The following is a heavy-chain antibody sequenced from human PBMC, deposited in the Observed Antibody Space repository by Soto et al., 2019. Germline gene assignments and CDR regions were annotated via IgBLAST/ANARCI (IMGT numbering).Heavy chain of an antibody. V-gene: IGHV3-64*04. CDR3: AKGGDGYCSGGSCYLIGVNFGY. D-gene: IGHD2-15*01. J-gene: IGHJ4*02. CDR1: GFPFSRYA. CDR2: ISHNGGST. Sequence: PGGSLRLSCSSSGFPFSRYAMHWVRQGPGKGLEYVSAISHNGGSTYYADSVKGRFTISRDNSKNTLYLQMNGLRADDTAVYYCAKGGDGYCSGGSCYLIGVNFGYWGQGTLVTVSS.